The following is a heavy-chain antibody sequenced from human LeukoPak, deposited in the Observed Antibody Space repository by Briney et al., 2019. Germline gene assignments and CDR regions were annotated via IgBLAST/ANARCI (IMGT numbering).Heavy chain of an antibody. D-gene: IGHD3/OR15-3a*01. Sequence: GRSLRLSCAASGFTFDDYAMHWVRQAPGKGLEWVSGITWHSGSIGYADSVKGRFIISRDNAKNSLYLQMNSLRAEDTALHYCVAVPETDFWTGFYLDFWGQGTLVTVSS. V-gene: IGHV3-9*01. CDR2: ITWHSGSI. J-gene: IGHJ4*02. CDR1: GFTFDDYA. CDR3: VAVPETDFWTGFYLDF.